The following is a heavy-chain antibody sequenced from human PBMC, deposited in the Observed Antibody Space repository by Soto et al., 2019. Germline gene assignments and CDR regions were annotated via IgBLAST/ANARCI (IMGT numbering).Heavy chain of an antibody. CDR2: IYYSGST. CDR1: GGSISSGGYY. Sequence: SETLSLTCTVSGGSISSGGYYWSWIRQHPGKGLEWIGYIYYSGSTYYNPSLKSRVTISVDTPKNQFSLKLSSVTAADTAVYYCARGVVPAATRGYYYYGMDVWGQGTTVTVSS. CDR3: ARGVVPAATRGYYYYGMDV. V-gene: IGHV4-31*03. J-gene: IGHJ6*02. D-gene: IGHD2-2*01.